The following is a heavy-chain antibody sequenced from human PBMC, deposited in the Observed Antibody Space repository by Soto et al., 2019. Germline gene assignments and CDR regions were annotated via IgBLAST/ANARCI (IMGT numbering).Heavy chain of an antibody. CDR2: IWYDGTSK. V-gene: IGHV3-33*01. D-gene: IGHD3-16*01. Sequence: QVQLVESGGGVVQPGRSLKLSCAASGFTFSTYGLHWVRQAPGKGLEWVAVIWYDGTSKFYADFVKGRFTISRDNSNNTLYLQLNSLRPDDTAVYYCARTPLTSDAFDIWGQGTRVTVSS. CDR1: GFTFSTYG. CDR3: ARTPLTSDAFDI. J-gene: IGHJ3*02.